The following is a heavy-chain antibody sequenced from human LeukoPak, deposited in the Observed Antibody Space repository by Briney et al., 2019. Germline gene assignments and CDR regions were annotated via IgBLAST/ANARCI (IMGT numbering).Heavy chain of an antibody. CDR1: GFTFSSYG. J-gene: IGHJ4*02. Sequence: GGSLRLSCAASGFTFSSYGMSWVRQAPGKGLEWVSVISGSGGRAYYADSVKGRFSISRDNSKNTLYLQMSSLRAEDTAVYYCARKMATIGGGFDYWGQGTLVTVSS. V-gene: IGHV3-23*01. CDR3: ARKMATIGGGFDY. CDR2: ISGSGGRA. D-gene: IGHD5-24*01.